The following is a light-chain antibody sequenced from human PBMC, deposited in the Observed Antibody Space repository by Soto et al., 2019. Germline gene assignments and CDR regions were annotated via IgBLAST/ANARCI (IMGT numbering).Light chain of an antibody. CDR2: GAS. V-gene: IGKV3-15*01. CDR3: QQYNNWPPIN. J-gene: IGKJ5*01. CDR1: QSVSSN. Sequence: EIVMTQSPATLSVSPGERATLSCRASQSVSSNLAWYQQKPGQAPRLLIYGASTRATGIPARFSGSGSGTEFTLTISSLQSEDFAVYYCQQYNNWPPINFGQGTRLE.